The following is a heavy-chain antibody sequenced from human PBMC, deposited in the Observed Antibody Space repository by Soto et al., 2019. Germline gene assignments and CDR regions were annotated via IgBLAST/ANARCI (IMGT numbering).Heavy chain of an antibody. CDR3: ADGGEWSFNFVY. Sequence: GGSLRLSCAASGFTFSSYSMNWVRQAPGKGLEWVSSISSSSSYICYADSVKGRSTISRDNSKNILYLQMNNVRAEDTAVYYCADGGEWSFNFVYWGQGTLVTVSS. J-gene: IGHJ4*02. CDR2: ISSSSSYI. D-gene: IGHD3-3*01. V-gene: IGHV3-21*04. CDR1: GFTFSSYS.